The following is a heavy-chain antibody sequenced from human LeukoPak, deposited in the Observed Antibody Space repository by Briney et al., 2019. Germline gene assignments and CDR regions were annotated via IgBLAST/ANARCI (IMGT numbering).Heavy chain of an antibody. CDR1: GFIFSNYA. V-gene: IGHV3-23*01. CDR3: ARGWYNFDY. CDR2: INNSGDRR. Sequence: PGGSLRLSCAASGFIFSNYAMSWVRQAPGTGLEWVSGINNSGDRRFYADSVKGRFTISRDNSKNTLSLQMNSLSAEDTAVYYCARGWYNFDYWGQGTRVTVSS. J-gene: IGHJ4*02. D-gene: IGHD6-19*01.